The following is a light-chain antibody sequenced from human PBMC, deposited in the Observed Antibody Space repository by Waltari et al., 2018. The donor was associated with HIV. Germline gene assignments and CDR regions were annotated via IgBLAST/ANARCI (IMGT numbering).Light chain of an antibody. CDR1: RGNGATYSF. V-gene: IGLV2-23*01. Sequence: QAAVTNPSSGCGSPGQSITSSWSGTRGNGATYSFGSWYHNHPGQAPRLMIYEGTIRPSGVSSRFSGSRSATAASLTISGLQADDDADYYCWSFAGGRPYYVFGNGTKVTVL. CDR2: EGT. J-gene: IGLJ1*01. CDR3: WSFAGGRPYYV.